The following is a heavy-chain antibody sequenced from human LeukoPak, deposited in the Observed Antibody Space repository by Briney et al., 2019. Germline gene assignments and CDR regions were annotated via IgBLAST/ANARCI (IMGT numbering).Heavy chain of an antibody. Sequence: SETLSLTCTVSGGSISSSSYYWGWIRQPPGTGLEWIGSIYYSGSTYYNPSLKSRVTISVDTSKNQFSLKLSSVTAADTAVYYCLALLRWSGAFDIWGQGTMVTVSS. CDR1: GGSISSSSYY. D-gene: IGHD3-3*01. J-gene: IGHJ3*02. CDR2: IYYSGST. CDR3: LALLRWSGAFDI. V-gene: IGHV4-39*01.